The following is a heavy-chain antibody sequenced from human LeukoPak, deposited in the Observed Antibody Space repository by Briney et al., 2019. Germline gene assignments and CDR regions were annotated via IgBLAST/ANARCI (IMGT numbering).Heavy chain of an antibody. CDR2: ISGSGGST. J-gene: IGHJ6*03. D-gene: IGHD6-13*01. Sequence: GGSLRLSCAASGFTFSSYAMSWVRQAPGKGLEWVSAISGSGGSTYYADSVKGRFTISRDNSKNTLYLQMNSLRAEDTAVYYCAKGGAAAGNYYYYMDVWGKGSTVTVSS. V-gene: IGHV3-23*01. CDR1: GFTFSSYA. CDR3: AKGGAAAGNYYYYMDV.